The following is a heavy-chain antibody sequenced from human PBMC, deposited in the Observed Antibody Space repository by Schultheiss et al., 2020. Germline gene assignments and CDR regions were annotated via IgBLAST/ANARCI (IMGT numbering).Heavy chain of an antibody. J-gene: IGHJ4*02. D-gene: IGHD6-13*01. CDR1: GGSISSYY. CDR2: INHSGST. Sequence: SETLSLTCTVSGGSISSYYWSWIRQPPGKGLEWIGEINHSGSTNYNPSLKSRVTISVDTSKNQFSLKLSSVTAADTAVYYCARGRYSSSWYWGYYFDYWGQGTLVNV. CDR3: ARGRYSSSWYWGYYFDY. V-gene: IGHV4-34*01.